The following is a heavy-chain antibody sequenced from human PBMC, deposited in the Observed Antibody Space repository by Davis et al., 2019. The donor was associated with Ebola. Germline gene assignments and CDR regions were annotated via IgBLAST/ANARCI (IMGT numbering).Heavy chain of an antibody. D-gene: IGHD4-11*01. CDR1: GGTFSSYT. J-gene: IGHJ5*02. V-gene: IGHV1-69*13. CDR2: IIPIFGTA. CDR3: AGEDSNYGWFDP. Sequence: SVPVSCKASGGTFSSYTISWLRQAPGQGLEWMGGIIPIFGTANYAQKFQGRVTITADESTSTAYMELSSLRSEDTAVYYCAGEDSNYGWFDPWGQGTLVTVSS.